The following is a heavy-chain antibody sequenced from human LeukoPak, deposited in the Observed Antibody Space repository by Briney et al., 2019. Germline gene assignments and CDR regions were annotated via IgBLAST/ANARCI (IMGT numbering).Heavy chain of an antibody. D-gene: IGHD2-15*01. CDR1: GYTLTELS. CDR3: ATDPRVSAYCSGGSCPLDYYYGMDV. Sequence: GASVKVSCKVSGYTLTELSMHWVRQAPGKGLEWMGGFDPEDGETIYAQKFQGRVTMTEDTSSDTAYMELSSLRSEDTAVYYCATDPRVSAYCSGGSCPLDYYYGMDVWGQGTTVTVSS. CDR2: FDPEDGET. V-gene: IGHV1-24*01. J-gene: IGHJ6*02.